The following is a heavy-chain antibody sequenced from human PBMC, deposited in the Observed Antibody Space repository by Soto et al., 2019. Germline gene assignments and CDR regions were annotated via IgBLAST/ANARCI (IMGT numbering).Heavy chain of an antibody. Sequence: HGVALKISCEGSGYNFAYFWIGWLRQMPGRGLELMGIIYPGNSDTTYSPSFQGQVTISADKSIRTAYLQWRSLKASDTAMYYCARHGGQIVYCSGGSCYHEYYYYMDVWGKGTTVTVSS. CDR1: GYNFAYFW. CDR3: ARHGGQIVYCSGGSCYHEYYYYMDV. V-gene: IGHV5-51*01. D-gene: IGHD2-15*01. J-gene: IGHJ6*03. CDR2: IYPGNSDT.